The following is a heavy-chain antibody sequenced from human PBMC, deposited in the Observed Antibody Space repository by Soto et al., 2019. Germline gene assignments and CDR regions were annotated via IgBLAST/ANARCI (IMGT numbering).Heavy chain of an antibody. J-gene: IGHJ6*02. CDR3: ARGNGGNSGQYYYYYYGMDV. Sequence: GASVEVSCKASGYTFTGYYMHWVRQAPGQVLEWMGWINPNSGGTNYAQKFQGWVTMTRDTSISTAYMELSRLRSDDTAVYYCARGNGGNSGQYYYYYYGMDVWGQGTTVAVSS. CDR2: INPNSGGT. CDR1: GYTFTGYY. D-gene: IGHD2-21*02. V-gene: IGHV1-2*04.